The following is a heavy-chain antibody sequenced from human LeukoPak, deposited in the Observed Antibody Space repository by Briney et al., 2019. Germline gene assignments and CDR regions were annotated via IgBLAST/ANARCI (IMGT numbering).Heavy chain of an antibody. Sequence: SETLSLTCAVYGGSLSGYYWSWIRQPPGKGLEWIGEINHSGSTYYNPSLKSRVTISVDKSKNQFSLKLSSVTAADTAVYYCARVIAAAGAPKVYFDYWGQGTLVTVSS. D-gene: IGHD6-13*01. CDR2: INHSGST. J-gene: IGHJ4*02. CDR1: GGSLSGYY. CDR3: ARVIAAAGAPKVYFDY. V-gene: IGHV4-34*01.